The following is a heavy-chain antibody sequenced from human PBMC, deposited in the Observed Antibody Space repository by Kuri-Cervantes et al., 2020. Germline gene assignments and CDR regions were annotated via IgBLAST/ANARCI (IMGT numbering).Heavy chain of an antibody. V-gene: IGHV1-18*01. Sequence: ASVKVSCNASGYPFTSYGISWVRQAPGQGLEWMGWISAYNGNTNYAQKLQGRVTMTTDTSTSTAYMELRSLRSDDTAVYYCARVDRSWAWFDPWGQGTLVTVSS. CDR2: ISAYNGNT. CDR3: ARVDRSWAWFDP. CDR1: GYPFTSYG. J-gene: IGHJ5*02. D-gene: IGHD2-15*01.